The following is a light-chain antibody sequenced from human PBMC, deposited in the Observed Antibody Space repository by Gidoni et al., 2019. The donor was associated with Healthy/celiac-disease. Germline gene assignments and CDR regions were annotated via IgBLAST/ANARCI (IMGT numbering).Light chain of an antibody. CDR1: QTISNW. Sequence: DIQMTQSPSTLSASVGDRVTITCRASQTISNWLAWYQQKPGNAPKVLIYKASSLESGVPSRFSGSGSGTEFTLTISILQPDDFATYYCQQYNSYSLTFGQGTRLEIK. J-gene: IGKJ5*01. CDR3: QQYNSYSLT. V-gene: IGKV1-5*03. CDR2: KAS.